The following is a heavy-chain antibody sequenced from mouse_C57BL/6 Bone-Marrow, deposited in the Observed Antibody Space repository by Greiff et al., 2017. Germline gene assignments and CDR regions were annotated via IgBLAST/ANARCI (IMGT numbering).Heavy chain of an antibody. J-gene: IGHJ4*01. CDR1: GFTFSSYA. CDR3: TRVGGSYAMDY. CDR2: ISSGGDYI. D-gene: IGHD3-2*02. Sequence: DVKLVESGEGLVKPGGSLQLSCAASGFTFSSYAMSWVRQTPEKRLAWVAYISSGGDYIYYADTVKGRFPISRDNARHTLYLKMSILTSEDTAMYYCTRVGGSYAMDYWGQGTLGTVSS. V-gene: IGHV5-9-1*02.